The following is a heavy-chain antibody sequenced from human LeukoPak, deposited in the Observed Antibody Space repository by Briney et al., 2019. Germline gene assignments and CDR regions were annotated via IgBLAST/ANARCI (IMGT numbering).Heavy chain of an antibody. CDR1: GFTFSNTW. Sequence: PGGSLRLSCAASGFTFSNTWMNWVRQAPGKGLEWVSAISGSGGSTYYADSVKGRFTISRDNSKNTLYLQMNSLRAEDTAVYYCAKDPSSIFGVVIIPPDYWGQGTLVTVSS. D-gene: IGHD3-3*01. CDR2: ISGSGGST. CDR3: AKDPSSIFGVVIIPPDY. V-gene: IGHV3-23*01. J-gene: IGHJ4*02.